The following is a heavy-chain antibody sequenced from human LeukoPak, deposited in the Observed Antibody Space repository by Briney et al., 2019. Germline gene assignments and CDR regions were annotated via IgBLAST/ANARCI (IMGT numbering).Heavy chain of an antibody. CDR2: IRYDGSNK. V-gene: IGHV3-30*02. Sequence: GGSLRLSCAASGFTFSSYGMHWVRQAPGKGLEWVAFIRYDGSNKYYADSVKGRFTISRDNSKNTLYLQMNSLRAEDTAVYYCAKGGGDIVVVPAARGLYYFDYWGQGTLVTVSS. J-gene: IGHJ4*02. CDR1: GFTFSSYG. D-gene: IGHD2-2*01. CDR3: AKGGGDIVVVPAARGLYYFDY.